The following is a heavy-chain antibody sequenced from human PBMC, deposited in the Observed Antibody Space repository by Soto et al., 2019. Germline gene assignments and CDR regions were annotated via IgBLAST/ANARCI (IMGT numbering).Heavy chain of an antibody. CDR3: ARDSSGRQYYGMDV. J-gene: IGHJ6*02. CDR2: ITTTSSTM. Sequence: GGSLRLSCTPSGFIFSDYSMNWIRQAPVKGLEWISYITTTSSTMYYADSVKGRFTISRDNAKNSLYLQMNSLRDEDTAVYYCARDSSGRQYYGMDVWGQGTTVTVSS. CDR1: GFIFSDYS. V-gene: IGHV3-48*02. D-gene: IGHD3-22*01.